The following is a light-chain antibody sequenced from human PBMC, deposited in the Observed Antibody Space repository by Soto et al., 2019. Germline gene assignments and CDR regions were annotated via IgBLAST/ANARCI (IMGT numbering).Light chain of an antibody. Sequence: QSVLTQPASVSGSPGQSITISCTGTSSDVVGYNYVSWYQQHPGRAPKFMIYDVSNRPSGVSNHFSGSKSGNTASLTISGLQAEDEADYYCSSYTTSNTRQIVFGTGTKVTV. CDR3: SSYTTSNTRQIV. V-gene: IGLV2-14*01. CDR1: SSDVVGYNY. J-gene: IGLJ1*01. CDR2: DVS.